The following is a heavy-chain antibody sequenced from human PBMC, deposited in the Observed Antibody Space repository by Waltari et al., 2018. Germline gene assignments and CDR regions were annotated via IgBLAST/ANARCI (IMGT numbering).Heavy chain of an antibody. J-gene: IGHJ6*02. V-gene: IGHV3-7*01. CDR1: GFTFSRFW. CDR3: VRDDDGGMGAV. CDR2: IYQDGTVT. D-gene: IGHD3-16*01. Sequence: EVQLVESGGGLVQPGGSLRLSCAASGFTFSRFWMSWVSQAPGKGLEWVANIYQDGTVTNYLDSVKGRFTTSRDNARNSLYLQMNSLRVDDTAVYYCVRDDDGGMGAVWGQGTTVTVSS.